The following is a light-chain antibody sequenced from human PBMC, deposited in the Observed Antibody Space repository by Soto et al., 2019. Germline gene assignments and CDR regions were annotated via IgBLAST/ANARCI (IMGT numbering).Light chain of an antibody. V-gene: IGLV2-14*01. CDR1: SSDVGCYNF. CDR3: SSWTSRTTQV. Sequence: QSALTQPASVSGSPGQSITISCTGTSSDVGCYNFVSWYQQYPGKAPKLIIYEVDSRTSGGSNRFSGSKSGNTASLTISGIRAEDAADYYCSSWTSRTTQVLGGXTKLTVL. CDR2: EVD. J-gene: IGLJ3*02.